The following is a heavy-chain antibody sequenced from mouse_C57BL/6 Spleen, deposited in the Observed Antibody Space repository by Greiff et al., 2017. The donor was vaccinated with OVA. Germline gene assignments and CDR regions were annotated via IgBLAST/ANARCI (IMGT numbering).Heavy chain of an antibody. CDR2: INPSNGAT. V-gene: IGHV1-53*01. CDR1: GYTFTSYW. J-gene: IGHJ4*01. CDR3: ARLEDYAMDY. Sequence: QVQLQQPGTELVKPGASVKLSCKASGYTFTSYWMHWVKQRPGQGLEWIGKINPSNGATNYNEKFKSKATLTVDKSSSTAYMQLSSLTSEDSAVYYCARLEDYAMDYWGQGTSVTVSS.